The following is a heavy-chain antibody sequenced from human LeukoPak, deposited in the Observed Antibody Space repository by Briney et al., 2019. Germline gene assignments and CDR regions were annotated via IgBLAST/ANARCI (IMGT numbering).Heavy chain of an antibody. CDR3: ASSREATSNWFVY. Sequence: PGGSLRLSCAASGFTVSSSYMTWVRQAPGKGLEWVSIIYSGGNTYYADSVQGRFTISRDNSKTTLYLQMNSLRAEDTAVYHCASSREATSNWFVYWGQGTLVTVSS. CDR2: IYSGGNT. V-gene: IGHV3-66*01. J-gene: IGHJ5*01. D-gene: IGHD2-2*01. CDR1: GFTVSSSY.